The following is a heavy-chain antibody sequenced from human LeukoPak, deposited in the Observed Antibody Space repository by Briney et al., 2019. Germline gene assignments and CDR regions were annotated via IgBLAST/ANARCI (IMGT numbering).Heavy chain of an antibody. D-gene: IGHD3-9*01. CDR2: INHSGST. CDR3: ARRIDNYWYFDL. J-gene: IGHJ2*01. CDR1: GGSISSYY. Sequence: ASETLSLTCTVSGGSISSYYWSWIRQPPGKGLEWIGEINHSGSTNYNPSLKSRVTISVDTSKNQFSLKLSSVTAADTAVYYCARRIDNYWYFDLWGRGTLVTVSS. V-gene: IGHV4-59*08.